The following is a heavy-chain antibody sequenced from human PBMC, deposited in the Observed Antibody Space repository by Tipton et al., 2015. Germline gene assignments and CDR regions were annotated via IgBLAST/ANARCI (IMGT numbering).Heavy chain of an antibody. D-gene: IGHD2-8*01. CDR3: ASQDIVLMVYGFDY. CDR2: IQYSGST. J-gene: IGHJ4*02. V-gene: IGHV4-59*08. Sequence: LRLSCSVSSDSISKYYWSWIRQPPGKELEWIGYIQYSGSTYYNPSLKSRVTISVDTSKNQFSLRLSSVTAADTAVYYCASQDIVLMVYGFDYWGQGTLVTVSS. CDR1: SDSISKYY.